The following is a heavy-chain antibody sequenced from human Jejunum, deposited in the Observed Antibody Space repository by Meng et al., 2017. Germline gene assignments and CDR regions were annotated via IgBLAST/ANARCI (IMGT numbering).Heavy chain of an antibody. V-gene: IGHV4-59*01. Sequence: GSLRLSCDVSGASISSNFWTWIRQPPGKGLECIAYMSDSGSTNYNPSLKSRLTISRDTSKNQVSLKLTSVTAADTAVYYCARLPAAEICSGYNCYSDYWGQGILVTVSS. D-gene: IGHD5-12*01. CDR2: MSDSGST. CDR3: ARLPAAEICSGYNCYSDY. CDR1: GASISSNF. J-gene: IGHJ4*02.